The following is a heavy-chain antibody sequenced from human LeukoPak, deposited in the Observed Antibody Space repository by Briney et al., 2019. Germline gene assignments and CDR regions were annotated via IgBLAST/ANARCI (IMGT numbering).Heavy chain of an antibody. D-gene: IGHD3-3*01. V-gene: IGHV3-48*01. CDR1: GFTFNSYS. Sequence: PGGSLRLSCAASGFTFNSYSMNWVRQAPGKGLEWISYISSSSGGTIYYADSVKGRFTISRDNANNSLYLQMNSLRAEDTALYYCARNYDFWSGYYTPWGQGTLVTVSS. CDR2: ISSSSGGTI. J-gene: IGHJ5*02. CDR3: ARNYDFWSGYYTP.